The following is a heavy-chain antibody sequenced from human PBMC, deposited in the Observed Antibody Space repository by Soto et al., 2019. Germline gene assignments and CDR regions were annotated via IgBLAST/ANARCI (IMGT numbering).Heavy chain of an antibody. CDR1: AGSITTSC. Sequence: SETLSLTCTVSAGSITTSCWSWIRQPLGKALEWISYISYRGSTNYNPSLKSRLTISIDTSKSQISLKLTSMTTADTAVYYCASSGIVGREVNTWFDPWGQGTLVTVSS. J-gene: IGHJ5*02. V-gene: IGHV4-59*01. D-gene: IGHD3-22*01. CDR3: ASSGIVGREVNTWFDP. CDR2: ISYRGST.